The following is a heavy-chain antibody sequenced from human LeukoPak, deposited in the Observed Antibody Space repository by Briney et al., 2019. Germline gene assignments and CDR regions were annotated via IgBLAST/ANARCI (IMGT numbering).Heavy chain of an antibody. CDR1: GGSISSSSYY. V-gene: IGHV4-39*01. CDR3: ARRSNWGSVDY. J-gene: IGHJ4*02. Sequence: SETPSLTCTVSGGSISSSSYYWGWIRQPPGKGLEWIGSIYYSGSTYYNPSLKSRVTISVDTSKNQFSLKLSSVTAADTAVYYCARRSNWGSVDYWGQGTLVTVSS. D-gene: IGHD7-27*01. CDR2: IYYSGST.